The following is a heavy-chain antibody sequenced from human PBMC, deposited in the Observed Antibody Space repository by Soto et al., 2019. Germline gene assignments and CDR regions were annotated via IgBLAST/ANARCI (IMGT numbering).Heavy chain of an antibody. V-gene: IGHV4-31*03. CDR3: ARDQAYYDSSGPWSPYNWFDP. Sequence: KASETLSPTCTVSGGSISSGVYYWSWIRQHPAKGLEWIGYIYYSGSTYYNPSLKSRVTISVDTSKNQFSLKLSSVTAADTAVYYCARDQAYYDSSGPWSPYNWFDPWGQGTLVTVSS. CDR1: GGSISSGVYY. D-gene: IGHD3-22*01. J-gene: IGHJ5*02. CDR2: IYYSGST.